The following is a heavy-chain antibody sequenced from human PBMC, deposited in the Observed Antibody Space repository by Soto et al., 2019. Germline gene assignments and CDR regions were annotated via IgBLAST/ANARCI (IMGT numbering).Heavy chain of an antibody. CDR1: GGSIYSSSSF. Sequence: SETLSLICRLSGGSIYSSSSFCGWIREPRGKGLECVGDIYYSRSTSYSPSLKSQVSISAATSINQFSLTLTSVTAAATAVYFCARAVTFYDSVSYYYYWGQGTLVTVPS. D-gene: IGHD3-22*01. J-gene: IGHJ4*02. CDR2: IYYSRST. CDR3: ARAVTFYDSVSYYYY. V-gene: IGHV4-39*01.